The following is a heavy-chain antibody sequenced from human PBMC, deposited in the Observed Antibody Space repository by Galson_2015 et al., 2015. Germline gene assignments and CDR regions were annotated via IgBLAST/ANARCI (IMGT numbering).Heavy chain of an antibody. Sequence: SLRLSCAASRFTFSNYGMHWVRQAPGKGLQWVAVIWYDGSKKYYADSVKGRFTISRDNSKNTLYLQMNSLRAEDTAVYSCARGQVGGARWLNSFDMWGRGTMVTVSS. CDR2: IWYDGSKK. J-gene: IGHJ3*02. D-gene: IGHD6-19*01. CDR3: ARGQVGGARWLNSFDM. V-gene: IGHV3-33*01. CDR1: RFTFSNYG.